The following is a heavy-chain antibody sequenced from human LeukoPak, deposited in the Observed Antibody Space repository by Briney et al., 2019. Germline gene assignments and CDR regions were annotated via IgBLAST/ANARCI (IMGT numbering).Heavy chain of an antibody. V-gene: IGHV3-30*02. CDR1: GFIFSGYG. Sequence: GGSLRLSCAASGFIFSGYGMYWVRQAPGKGLEWVAFIRYGGTDKYYADSVKGRFTISSDNSKNMLYLQMNSLRAEDTAVYFCAKPGETTWFEYFHHWGQGTLVTVSS. CDR3: AKPGETTWFEYFHH. CDR2: IRYGGTDK. J-gene: IGHJ1*01. D-gene: IGHD3-10*01.